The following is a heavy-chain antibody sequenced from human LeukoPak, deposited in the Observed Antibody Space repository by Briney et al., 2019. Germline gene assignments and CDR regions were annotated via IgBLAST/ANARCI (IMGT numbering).Heavy chain of an antibody. CDR1: GFTFSSYW. D-gene: IGHD5-18*01. CDR2: IKQDGSEK. J-gene: IGHJ6*02. CDR3: ARDIAMWDYNYYYNGMDV. V-gene: IGHV3-7*01. Sequence: GGSLRLSSAASGFTFSSYWMSWVRQAPGKGLVWVANIKQDGSEKYYVDSVKGRFTISRDNAKNSLYLQMNSLRAEDTAVYYCARDIAMWDYNYYYNGMDVWGQGTTVTVSS.